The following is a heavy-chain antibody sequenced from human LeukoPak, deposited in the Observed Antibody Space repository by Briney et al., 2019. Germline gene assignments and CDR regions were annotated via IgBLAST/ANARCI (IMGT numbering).Heavy chain of an antibody. CDR2: INHSGST. D-gene: IGHD6-6*01. CDR3: ARGYSSSSAGGFDY. V-gene: IGHV4-34*01. Sequence: SETLSLTCAVYGGSFSGYYWSWIRQPPGKGLEWIGEINHSGSTNYNPSLKSRVTISVDTSKNQFSLKLSSVTAADTAVYYCARGYSSSSAGGFDYWGQGTLVTVPS. CDR1: GGSFSGYY. J-gene: IGHJ4*02.